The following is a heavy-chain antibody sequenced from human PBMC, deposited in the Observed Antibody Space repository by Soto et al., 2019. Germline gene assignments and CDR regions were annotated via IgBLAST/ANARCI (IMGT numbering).Heavy chain of an antibody. CDR2: LFYSGST. J-gene: IGHJ5*02. V-gene: IGHV4-31*03. Sequence: PSETLSLTCTVSGGSISSDGSYWSWIRQHPGKGLEWIGCLFYSGSTYYNPSLKSRVTISVDTSKNQFSLKLSSVTAADTAVYYCARGLAAAALFASGPWGQGTLVTVSS. CDR3: ARGLAAAALFASGP. CDR1: GGSISSDGSY. D-gene: IGHD6-13*01.